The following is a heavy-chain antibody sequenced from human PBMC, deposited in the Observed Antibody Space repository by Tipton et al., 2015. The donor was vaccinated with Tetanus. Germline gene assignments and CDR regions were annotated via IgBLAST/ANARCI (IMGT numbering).Heavy chain of an antibody. D-gene: IGHD3-3*01. V-gene: IGHV4-34*01. CDR3: ARANNDFPKKGPFDS. Sequence: LRLSCAASGFTFSFYWMNWVRQSPGKGLEWIGEISHSGSSSYSPSLKSRVTISVDTSKNQFSLRLTSVTAADTAVYYCARANNDFPKKGPFDSWGQGSLVIVSS. CDR2: ISHSGSS. CDR1: GFTFSFYW. J-gene: IGHJ4*02.